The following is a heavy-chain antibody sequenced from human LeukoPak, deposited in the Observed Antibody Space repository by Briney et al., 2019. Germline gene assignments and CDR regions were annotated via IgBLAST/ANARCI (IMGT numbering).Heavy chain of an antibody. Sequence: ASVKVSCKASGGTFSSYAISWVRQAPGQGLEWMGGIIPIFGTANYAQKFQGRVTITTDESTSTAYMELSSLRSEDTAVYYCARDKVGSSYGIIRWGQGTLVTVSS. CDR3: ARDKVGSSYGIIR. J-gene: IGHJ4*02. CDR2: IIPIFGTA. V-gene: IGHV1-69*05. CDR1: GGTFSSYA. D-gene: IGHD5-18*01.